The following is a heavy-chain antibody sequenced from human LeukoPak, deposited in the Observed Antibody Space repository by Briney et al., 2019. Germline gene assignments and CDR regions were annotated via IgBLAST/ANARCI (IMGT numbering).Heavy chain of an antibody. CDR1: GSTFDDYA. J-gene: IGHJ4*02. CDR2: ISWNSGSI. Sequence: GGSLRLSCAASGSTFDDYAMHWVRQAPGKGLEWVSGISWNSGSIGYADSVKGRFTISRGNAKNSLYLQMNSLRAEDTALYYCAKATFDYWGQGTLVTVSS. V-gene: IGHV3-9*01. CDR3: AKATFDY.